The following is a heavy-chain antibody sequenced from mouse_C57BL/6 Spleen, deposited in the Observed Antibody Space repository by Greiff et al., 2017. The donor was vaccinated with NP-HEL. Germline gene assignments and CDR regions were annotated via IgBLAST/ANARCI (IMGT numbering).Heavy chain of an antibody. D-gene: IGHD2-4*01. CDR3: ARGVGLRGLYYAMDY. Sequence: EVQLQQSGPELVKPGASVKISCKASGYTFTDYYMNWVKQSHGKSLEWIGDINPNNGGTSYNQKFKGKATLTVDKSSSTAYMELRSLTSEDSAVYYCARGVGLRGLYYAMDYWGQGTSVTVSS. CDR2: INPNNGGT. CDR1: GYTFTDYY. V-gene: IGHV1-26*01. J-gene: IGHJ4*01.